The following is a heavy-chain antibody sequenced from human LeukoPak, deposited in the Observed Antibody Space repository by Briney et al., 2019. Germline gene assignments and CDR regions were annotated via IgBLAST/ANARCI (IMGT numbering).Heavy chain of an antibody. CDR1: GYSFTSYW. D-gene: IGHD2-8*01. J-gene: IGHJ6*03. Sequence: GESLKISCXGSGYSFTSYWIGWVRQMPGKGLERMGIIYPDDSDTRYSPSFEGQVIISVDKSISTAYLQWSSLKASDTATYYCARHGHCTNGVCYSNYYYYMDVWGKGTTVTVSS. V-gene: IGHV5-51*01. CDR3: ARHGHCTNGVCYSNYYYYMDV. CDR2: IYPDDSDT.